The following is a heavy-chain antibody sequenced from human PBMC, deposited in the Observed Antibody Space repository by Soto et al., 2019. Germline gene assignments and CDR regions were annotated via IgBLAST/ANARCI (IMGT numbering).Heavy chain of an antibody. CDR3: ARVRSLEWLLYRWFSTIEPY. Sequence: GGSLRLSCAASGFIFSSYAMHWVRQAPGKGLEWVAVISYDGSNKYYADSVKGRFTISRDNSKNTLYLQMNSLRAEDTAVYYCARVRSLEWLLYRWFSTIEPYWGQGTLVTVSS. V-gene: IGHV3-30-3*01. CDR2: ISYDGSNK. CDR1: GFIFSSYA. J-gene: IGHJ4*02. D-gene: IGHD3-3*01.